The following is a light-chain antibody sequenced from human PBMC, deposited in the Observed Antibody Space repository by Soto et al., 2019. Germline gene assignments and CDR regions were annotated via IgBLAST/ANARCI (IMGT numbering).Light chain of an antibody. V-gene: IGLV2-11*01. CDR1: SSDVGGYNY. CDR2: DVS. Sequence: QSALTQPRSVSGSPGQSVTISCTGTSSDVGGYNYVSWYQQHPGKAPKVMIYDVSERPSGVPDRFSGSKSGNTASLTTSGLQAEDEAYYYCCSYAGSPRYVFGTGTKLTVL. CDR3: CSYAGSPRYV. J-gene: IGLJ1*01.